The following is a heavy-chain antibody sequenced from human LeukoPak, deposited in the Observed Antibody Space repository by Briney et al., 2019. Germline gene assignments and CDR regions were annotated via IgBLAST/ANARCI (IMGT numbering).Heavy chain of an antibody. J-gene: IGHJ4*02. V-gene: IGHV4-34*01. CDR2: INHSGST. CDR3: ARGRSRGSYFGY. CDR1: GGSFRGYY. Sequence: SETLSLTCAVSGGSFRGYYWSWIRQPPGKGLEWIGEINHSGSTNYNPSLKSRVTISVDTSKNQFSLKLSSVTAAHTVVYYCARGRSRGSYFGYWGQGTLVTVSS. D-gene: IGHD1-26*01.